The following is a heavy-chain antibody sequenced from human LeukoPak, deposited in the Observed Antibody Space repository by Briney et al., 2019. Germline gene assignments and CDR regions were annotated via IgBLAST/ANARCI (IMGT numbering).Heavy chain of an antibody. CDR2: IYHSGST. CDR3: ARHARRSIDY. CDR1: GGSISSSDW. Sequence: SETLPLTCAVSGGSISSSDWWSWVRQPPGKGLEWIGEIYHSGSTNYNPSLKSRVTISVDTSKNQFSLKLSSVTAADTAVYYCARHARRSIDYWGQGTLVTVSS. V-gene: IGHV4-4*02. D-gene: IGHD1-14*01. J-gene: IGHJ4*02.